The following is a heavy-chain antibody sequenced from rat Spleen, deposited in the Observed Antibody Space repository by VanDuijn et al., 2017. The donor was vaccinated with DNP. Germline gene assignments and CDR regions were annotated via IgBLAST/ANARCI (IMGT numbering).Heavy chain of an antibody. J-gene: IGHJ4*01. D-gene: IGHD1-11*01. CDR1: GFSLSSYN. Sequence: QVQLKESGPGLVQPSQTLSLTCTVSGFSLSSYNVHWVRQPPGKGLEWMGVIWKNGATWYNSALKSRLSFSKATSKSQVFLKLNSLQTEDTATYYCASTLVNYDTYGYYAMDAWGQGTSVTVSS. CDR3: ASTLVNYDTYGYYAMDA. CDR2: IWKNGAT. V-gene: IGHV2-41*01.